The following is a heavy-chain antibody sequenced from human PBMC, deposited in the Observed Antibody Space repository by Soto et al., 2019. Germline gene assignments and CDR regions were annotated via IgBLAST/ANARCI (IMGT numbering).Heavy chain of an antibody. Sequence: QVQLRESGPGLVKPSQTLSLTCTVSVGSINSGGYYWNWIRQHSGKGLEWIGYMYYSGSTYYNPFLRSRVIISADTSENHFSLKLSSVTAADTAVYFCARGYRQSGYSSSWVFAYWGQGTLVNVAS. CDR1: VGSINSGGYY. CDR3: ARGYRQSGYSSSWVFAY. CDR2: MYYSGST. V-gene: IGHV4-31*03. D-gene: IGHD6-13*01. J-gene: IGHJ4*02.